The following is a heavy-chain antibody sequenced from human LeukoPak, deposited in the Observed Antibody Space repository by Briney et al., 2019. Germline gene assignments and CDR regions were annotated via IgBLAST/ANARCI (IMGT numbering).Heavy chain of an antibody. Sequence: PGRSLRLSCAASGFTFSSYGMHWVRQAPGKGLEWVAVIWYDGSNKYYADSVKGRFTISRDNSKNTLYLQMNSLRAEDTAVYYCARDGQPPWDLRPYYYYYGMDVWGQGTTVTVSS. V-gene: IGHV3-33*01. J-gene: IGHJ6*02. CDR3: ARDGQPPWDLRPYYYYYGMDV. D-gene: IGHD1-26*01. CDR2: IWYDGSNK. CDR1: GFTFSSYG.